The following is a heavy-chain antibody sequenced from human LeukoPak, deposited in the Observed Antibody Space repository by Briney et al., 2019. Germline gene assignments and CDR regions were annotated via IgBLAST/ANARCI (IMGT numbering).Heavy chain of an antibody. CDR3: AKDLYCSGGSCYPIPDLDY. CDR2: ISYDGSNK. CDR1: GFTFSSYG. J-gene: IGHJ4*02. V-gene: IGHV3-30*18. Sequence: PGRSLRLSCAASGFTFSSYGMHWVRQAPGKGLEWVAVISYDGSNKYYADSVKGRFTISRDNSKNTLYLQMNSLRAEDTAVYYCAKDLYCSGGSCYPIPDLDYWGPGNLLTVSS. D-gene: IGHD2-15*01.